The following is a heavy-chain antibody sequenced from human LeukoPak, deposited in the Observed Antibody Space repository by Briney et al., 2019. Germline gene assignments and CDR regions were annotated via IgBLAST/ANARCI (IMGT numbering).Heavy chain of an antibody. Sequence: SETLSLTCTVSGVSISSYYWSWIRQPPGKGLEWIGYIYYSGNTNYNPSLKSRVTMSVDTSKNQFSLKLSSVTAADTAVYYCARGRKYCSGGSCYSWWFDPWGQGTLVTVSS. D-gene: IGHD2-15*01. CDR2: IYYSGNT. CDR3: ARGRKYCSGGSCYSWWFDP. J-gene: IGHJ5*02. CDR1: GVSISSYY. V-gene: IGHV4-59*12.